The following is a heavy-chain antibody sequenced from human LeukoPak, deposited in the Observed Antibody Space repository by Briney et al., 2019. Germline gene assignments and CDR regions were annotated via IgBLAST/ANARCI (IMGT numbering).Heavy chain of an antibody. CDR3: VKRTTDYYYYDY. CDR1: GFTFSNAW. J-gene: IGHJ4*02. Sequence: GGSLRLSCAASGFTFSNAWMSWVRQAPGRGLEYVSSISSDGDSTYYADSVKGRFTISRDNSKNTLYLQTSSLRAEDTAVYYCVKRTTDYYYYDYWGRGTLVTVSS. CDR2: ISSDGDST. D-gene: IGHD3-9*01. V-gene: IGHV3-64D*06.